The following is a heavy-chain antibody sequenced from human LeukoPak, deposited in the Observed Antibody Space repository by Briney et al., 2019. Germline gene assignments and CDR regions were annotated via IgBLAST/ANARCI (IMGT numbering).Heavy chain of an antibody. V-gene: IGHV3-15*01. CDR1: GFTFSNAW. D-gene: IGHD3-22*01. Sequence: GGSLRLSCAASGFTFSNAWMSWVRQAPGKGLEWVGRIKSKTDGGTTDYAAPVKGRFTISRDDSKNTLYLQMNSLKTEDTAVYYCTTEYYYDSSGYYEYFQHWGQGTLVTVSS. CDR3: TTEYYYDSSGYYEYFQH. J-gene: IGHJ1*01. CDR2: IKSKTDGGTT.